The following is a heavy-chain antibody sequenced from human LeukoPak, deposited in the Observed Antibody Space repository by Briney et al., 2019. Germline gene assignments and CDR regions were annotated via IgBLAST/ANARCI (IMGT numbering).Heavy chain of an antibody. V-gene: IGHV4-59*01. CDR1: GVSISSDY. Sequence: SETLSLTCTVSGVSISSDYWAWIRQPPGKGLEWIGYIYYTGSTSYNPSLQSRLTISIDTSKTQFSLRLTSVTAADTAVYFCARGVTQWGQGTLVTVSS. D-gene: IGHD2-21*02. J-gene: IGHJ4*02. CDR3: ARGVTQ. CDR2: IYYTGST.